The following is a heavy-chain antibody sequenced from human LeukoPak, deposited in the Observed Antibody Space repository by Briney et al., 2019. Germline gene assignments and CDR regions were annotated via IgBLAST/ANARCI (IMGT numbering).Heavy chain of an antibody. D-gene: IGHD3-9*01. J-gene: IGHJ4*02. Sequence: SETLSLSCTVSGASVSGSGSNWGWVRQAPGKGLEWIGNVYYTGSTAYNPSLKSRVTMSVDTSKNQFSLKMTSVTAADTAVYYCTRLSKGRYFDYIFGYWGQGTLVTVSS. CDR1: GASVSGSGSN. V-gene: IGHV4-39*01. CDR3: TRLSKGRYFDYIFGY. CDR2: VYYTGST.